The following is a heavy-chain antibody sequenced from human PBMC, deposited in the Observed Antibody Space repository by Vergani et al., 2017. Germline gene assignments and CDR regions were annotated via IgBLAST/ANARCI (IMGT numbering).Heavy chain of an antibody. CDR1: GFTFSSYW. Sequence: EVQRVDSGGGLVQLGGSLRLSCAASGFTFSSYWMHWVRQAPGKGLEWVANINQDGSQKQYVDSVKGRFTISRDNAKNSLYLQMNSLRAEDTAVYHCARTGYRSNIKDYWGQGTLVTVSS. D-gene: IGHD6-19*01. J-gene: IGHJ4*02. CDR3: ARTGYRSNIKDY. V-gene: IGHV3-7*01. CDR2: INQDGSQK.